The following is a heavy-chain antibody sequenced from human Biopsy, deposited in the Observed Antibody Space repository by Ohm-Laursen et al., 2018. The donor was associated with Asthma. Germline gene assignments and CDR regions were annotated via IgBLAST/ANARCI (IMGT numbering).Heavy chain of an antibody. CDR2: VSWNSGSI. J-gene: IGHJ4*02. CDR3: VKDIRLQLWGFDS. Sequence: SLRLSCAASGFTFDDYAMHWVRQAPGKGLEWVSGVSWNSGSIDYADSVKGRFTISRDNAENSLYLQMNSLRGADTALYYCVKDIRLQLWGFDSWGQGTLVTVSS. CDR1: GFTFDDYA. D-gene: IGHD6-13*01. V-gene: IGHV3-9*01.